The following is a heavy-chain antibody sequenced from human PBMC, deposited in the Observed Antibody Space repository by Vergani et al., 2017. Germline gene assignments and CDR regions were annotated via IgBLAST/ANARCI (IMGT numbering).Heavy chain of an antibody. D-gene: IGHD3-10*01. CDR3: VRDQVTMLRGSDALDI. V-gene: IGHV3-49*03. CDR1: RFTFGYYA. CDR2: IRSKAYGQAT. J-gene: IGHJ3*02. Sequence: EVQLVESGGVVVQPGGFLRLSCAASRFTFGYYAMDWFRQAPGQGLEWVGGIRSKAYGQATIYAASVKGRFTISRDDSKSIAYLQMNNLQTEDTAMYYCVRDQVTMLRGSDALDIWGQGTMVTVSS.